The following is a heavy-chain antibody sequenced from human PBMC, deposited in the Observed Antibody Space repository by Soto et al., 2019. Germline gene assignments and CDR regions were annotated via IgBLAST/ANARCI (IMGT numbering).Heavy chain of an antibody. D-gene: IGHD3-10*01. CDR3: AKRGVDTFGLSY. Sequence: VQLVESGGGLVQPGGSLRLSCAVSGFTFSSFWMHWVRQAPGEGLVWDSRINTDGSSTSYADSVKGRFTISRDNAKNTLYLQMNSLRVEDTAMYYCAKRGVDTFGLSYWGQGTLVTVSS. CDR2: INTDGSST. J-gene: IGHJ4*02. V-gene: IGHV3-74*01. CDR1: GFTFSSFW.